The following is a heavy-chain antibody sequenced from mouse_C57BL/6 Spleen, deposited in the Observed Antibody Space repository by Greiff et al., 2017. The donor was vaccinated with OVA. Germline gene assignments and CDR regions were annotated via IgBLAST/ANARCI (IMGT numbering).Heavy chain of an antibody. V-gene: IGHV1-26*01. D-gene: IGHD1-1*01. CDR1: GYTFTDYY. J-gene: IGHJ2*01. CDR2: ITPNNGGT. CDR3: ARYTYYGSSPYYFDY. Sequence: VQLQQSGPELVKPGASVKISCKASGYTFTDYYMNWVKQSHGKSLEWIGDITPNNGGTSYHQKFKDKATLTVDKSSSTAYMELRSLTSEDSAVYYCARYTYYGSSPYYFDYWGQGTTLTVSS.